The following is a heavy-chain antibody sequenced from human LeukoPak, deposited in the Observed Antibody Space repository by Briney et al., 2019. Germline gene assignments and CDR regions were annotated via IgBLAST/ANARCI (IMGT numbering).Heavy chain of an antibody. D-gene: IGHD6-19*01. CDR1: GGSISSGSYY. CDR3: ARDRARYSSGWSQGFDP. Sequence: SETLSLTCTVSGGSISSGSYYRSWIRQPAGKGLEWIGRIYTSGSTNYNPSLKSRVTISVDTSRNQFSLKLSSVTAADTAVYYCARDRARYSSGWSQGFDPWGQGTLVTVSS. V-gene: IGHV4-61*02. CDR2: IYTSGST. J-gene: IGHJ5*02.